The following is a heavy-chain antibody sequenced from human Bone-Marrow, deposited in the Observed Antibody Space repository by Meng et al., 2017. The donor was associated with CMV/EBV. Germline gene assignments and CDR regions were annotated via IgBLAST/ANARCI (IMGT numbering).Heavy chain of an antibody. CDR1: GFNFSDNY. Sequence: GESLKISCAASGFNFSDNYMSWIRQAPGKGPEWISFVSRPGNTKYYADSVKGRFTISRDNAKNSLYLQMNSLRAEDTAVYYCAKVFYYGSGSYYLGYGMDVWGQGTTVTVSS. D-gene: IGHD3-10*01. V-gene: IGHV3-11*04. J-gene: IGHJ6*02. CDR3: AKVFYYGSGSYYLGYGMDV. CDR2: VSRPGNTK.